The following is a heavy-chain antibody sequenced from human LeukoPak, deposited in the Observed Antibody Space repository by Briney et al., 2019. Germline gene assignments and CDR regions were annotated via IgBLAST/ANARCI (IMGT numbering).Heavy chain of an antibody. Sequence: AGGSLRLSCAASGFAFSSYGMHWVRQAPGKGLEGVAVIWFDGTNKCYADSVKGRIAISRDNSKNTLYLQMNSLTTEDTAVYYCAKEERYYYGSGSPHKFDYWGQGTLVTVSS. D-gene: IGHD3-10*01. CDR3: AKEERYYYGSGSPHKFDY. CDR2: IWFDGTNK. J-gene: IGHJ4*02. V-gene: IGHV3-33*06. CDR1: GFAFSSYG.